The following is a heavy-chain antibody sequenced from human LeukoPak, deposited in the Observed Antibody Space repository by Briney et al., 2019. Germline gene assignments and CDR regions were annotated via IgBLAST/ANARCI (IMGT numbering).Heavy chain of an antibody. CDR2: ITSDGSST. CDR3: ARDLVALVYYDSSGYYPGY. J-gene: IGHJ4*02. CDR1: GFTFSITW. Sequence: PGGSLRLSCAASGFTFSITWMHWVRQPPGKGLVWVARITSDGSSTTYAESVKGRFTISRDNAKNSLYLQMNSLRAEDTALYYCARDLVALVYYDSSGYYPGYWGQGTLVTVSS. V-gene: IGHV3-74*03. D-gene: IGHD3-22*01.